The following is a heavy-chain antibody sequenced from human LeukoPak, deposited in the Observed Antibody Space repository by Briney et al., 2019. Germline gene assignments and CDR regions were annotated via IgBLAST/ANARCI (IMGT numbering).Heavy chain of an antibody. CDR1: GYTFTGYY. D-gene: IGHD6-13*01. Sequence: ASVKVSCKASGYTFTGYYIHWVRQAPGQGLEWMGWINPNSGGTNYAQKFQGRVTMTRDTSISTAYMELSRLRSDDTAVYYCARQYSCSWVGAFDIWGQGTMVTVSS. CDR3: ARQYSCSWVGAFDI. J-gene: IGHJ3*02. CDR2: INPNSGGT. V-gene: IGHV1-2*02.